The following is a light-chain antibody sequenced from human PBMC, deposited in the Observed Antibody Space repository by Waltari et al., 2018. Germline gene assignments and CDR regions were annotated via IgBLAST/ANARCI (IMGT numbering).Light chain of an antibody. CDR1: QSISSY. J-gene: IGKJ5*01. V-gene: IGKV1-39*01. Sequence: DIQMTQSPSSLSASVGDRVTITCRARQSISSYLNWYQQKPGKAPKLLIYAATSVQSGVPSRFSGSGSGTDFTLTISSLQPEDFATYYCQQSYSTPRITFGQGTRLEIK. CDR3: QQSYSTPRIT. CDR2: AAT.